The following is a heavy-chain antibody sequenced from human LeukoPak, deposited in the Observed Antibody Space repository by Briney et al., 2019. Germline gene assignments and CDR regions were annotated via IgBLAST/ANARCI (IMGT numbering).Heavy chain of an antibody. J-gene: IGHJ5*02. V-gene: IGHV3-48*04. D-gene: IGHD1-26*01. CDR2: ISSSSSTI. CDR3: ARGGGYSYNWFDP. CDR1: GFTFSSYS. Sequence: PGGSLRLSCAASGFTFSSYSMNWVRRAPGKGLEWVSYISSSSSTIYYADSVKGRFAISRDNAKNSLYLQMNSLRAEDTAVYYCARGGGYSYNWFDPWGQGTLVTVSS.